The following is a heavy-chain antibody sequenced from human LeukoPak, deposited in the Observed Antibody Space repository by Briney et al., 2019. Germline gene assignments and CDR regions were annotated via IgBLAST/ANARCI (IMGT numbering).Heavy chain of an antibody. V-gene: IGHV1-69*05. CDR3: ARANLGASGYDSSINWFDP. CDR1: GGTFSSYA. Sequence: ASVKVSCKASGGTFSSYAISWVRQAPGQGLKWMGRIIPIFGTANYAQKLQGRVTITTDESTSTAYMELSSLRSEDTAVYYCARANLGASGYDSSINWFDPWGQGTLVTVSS. CDR2: IIPIFGTA. J-gene: IGHJ5*02. D-gene: IGHD3-22*01.